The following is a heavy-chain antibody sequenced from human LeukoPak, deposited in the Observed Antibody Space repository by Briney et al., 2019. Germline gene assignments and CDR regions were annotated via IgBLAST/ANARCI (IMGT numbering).Heavy chain of an antibody. D-gene: IGHD4-17*01. J-gene: IGHJ3*02. CDR3: ARGSGYGDYSQSTFDI. CDR2: ISSNGGST. V-gene: IGHV3-64*01. Sequence: GGSLRLSCAASGFTFSSYWMSWVRQAPGKGLEYVSAISSNGGSTYYANSVKGRFTISRDNSKNTLYLQMGSLRAEDMAVYYCARGSGYGDYSQSTFDIWGQGTMVTVSS. CDR1: GFTFSSYW.